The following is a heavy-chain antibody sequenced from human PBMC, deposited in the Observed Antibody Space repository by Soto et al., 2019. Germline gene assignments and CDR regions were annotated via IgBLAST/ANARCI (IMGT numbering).Heavy chain of an antibody. CDR1: GGSISTSSYY. D-gene: IGHD3-10*01. CDR3: ARSRITMVRRVTMCNWFDP. V-gene: IGHV4-39*01. J-gene: IGHJ5*02. CDR2: IYYSGST. Sequence: ETLSLTCTVSGGSISTSSYYWGWIRQPPGKGLEWIGSIYYSGSTYYNPSLKSRVTISVDTSKSQFSLKLSSVTAADTAVYYCARSRITMVRRVTMCNWFDPWGQGTLVT.